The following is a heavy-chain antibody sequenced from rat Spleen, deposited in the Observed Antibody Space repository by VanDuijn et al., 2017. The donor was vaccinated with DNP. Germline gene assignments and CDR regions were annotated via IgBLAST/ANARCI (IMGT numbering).Heavy chain of an antibody. CDR1: GFTFSSYW. CDR3: ARRDYPVPAY. J-gene: IGHJ3*01. Sequence: EVQLVETGGDLVPPGRSLKLSCVASGFTFSSYWMFWIRQAPGKGLEWVASINPDGGNTYCQDSVKGRFTITRDNARSSIYLQMSSLKSEDTATYCCARRDYPVPAYWGQGTLVTVSS. D-gene: IGHD1-4*01. CDR2: INPDGGNT. V-gene: IGHV5-58*01.